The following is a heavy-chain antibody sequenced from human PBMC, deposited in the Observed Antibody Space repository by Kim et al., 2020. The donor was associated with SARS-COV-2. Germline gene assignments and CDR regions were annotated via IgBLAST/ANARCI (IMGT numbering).Heavy chain of an antibody. D-gene: IGHD3-10*01. CDR3: AKMGSGSYLKWFDS. J-gene: IGHJ5*02. CDR2: ISGSDGST. Sequence: GGSLGLSCAASGFTFSTYAMSWVRRAPGKGLEWVSGISGSDGSTKYADSVRGRFTISRDNSKNMVYLQMKSLRTEDTAVYYCAKMGSGSYLKWFDSWGQG. CDR1: GFTFSTYA. V-gene: IGHV3-23*01.